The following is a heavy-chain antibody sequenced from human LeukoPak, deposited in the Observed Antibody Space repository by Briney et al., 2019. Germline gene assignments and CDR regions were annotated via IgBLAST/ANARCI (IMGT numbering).Heavy chain of an antibody. CDR3: AKVRIAVAGTRYGCFDC. D-gene: IGHD6-19*01. CDR2: IKHSGGNT. V-gene: IGHV3-23*01. J-gene: IGHJ4*02. CDR1: GFTFSNYV. Sequence: GGSLRLSCAASGFTFSNYVMSWVRQAPGKGLEWVSSIKHSGGNTYYADSVKGRFTISRDSSKNTLYLQMNSLRAEDTALYYCAKVRIAVAGTRYGCFDCWGQGTLVTVSS.